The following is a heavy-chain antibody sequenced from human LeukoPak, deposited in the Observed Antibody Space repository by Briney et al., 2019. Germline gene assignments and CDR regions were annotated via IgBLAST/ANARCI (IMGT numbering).Heavy chain of an antibody. CDR1: VYTFTGYY. Sequence: ASVKVSCKASVYTFTGYYMHWVRQAPGQGLEWMGWINPNSGGTNYAQKFQGRVTMTRDTSISTAYMEVSRLRSDDTAVYYCHYYDSQGFGYWGQGSLVTVSS. D-gene: IGHD3-22*01. CDR3: HYYDSQGFGY. J-gene: IGHJ4*02. V-gene: IGHV1-2*02. CDR2: INPNSGGT.